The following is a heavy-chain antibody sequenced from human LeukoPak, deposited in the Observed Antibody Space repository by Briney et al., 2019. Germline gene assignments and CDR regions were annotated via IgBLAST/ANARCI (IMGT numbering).Heavy chain of an antibody. J-gene: IGHJ4*02. CDR1: GGSIRTNTNYWGWNSSNY. Sequence: PSETLSLTCTVSGGSIRTNTNYWGWNSSNYWGWIRQPPGKGLEWIGSIHYSGSTYYNPSLKSRVTMSVDTSKNQFSLKLTSVTAVDTAVYYCARFFGGNEVIWGQGTLVTVSS. CDR2: IHYSGST. D-gene: IGHD4-23*01. V-gene: IGHV4-39*01. CDR3: ARFFGGNEVI.